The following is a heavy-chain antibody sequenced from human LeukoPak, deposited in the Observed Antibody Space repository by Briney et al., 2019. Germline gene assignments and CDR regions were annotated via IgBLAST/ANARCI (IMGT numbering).Heavy chain of an antibody. J-gene: IGHJ4*02. CDR1: GDSLSGSTNY. V-gene: IGHV4-39*01. CDR3: ARRCLSPSCFYK. CDR2: MYYGGIT. D-gene: IGHD2-2*01. Sequence: SETLSLTCTVSGDSLSGSTNYWSWIRQPPGKGLEWIGSMYYGGITYYNPSLNTRVAISVDTSKNQFSLKLNSVTAADTAVYFCARRCLSPSCFYKWGQGTLVTVFS.